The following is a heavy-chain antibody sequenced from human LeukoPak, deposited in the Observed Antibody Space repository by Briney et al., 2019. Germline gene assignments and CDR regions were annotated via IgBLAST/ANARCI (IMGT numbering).Heavy chain of an antibody. J-gene: IGHJ4*02. CDR2: IWYDGNTK. Sequence: PGGSLRLSCAASGFTFSSYGMHWVRQSPGKGLEWVSVIWYDGNTKYYADSVKGRFTISRDNPKNTLYLQMNSLRAEDTAVYYCVRGVLTGGHSFDSWGQGTLVTVSS. V-gene: IGHV3-33*01. D-gene: IGHD3-9*01. CDR1: GFTFSSYG. CDR3: VRGVLTGGHSFDS.